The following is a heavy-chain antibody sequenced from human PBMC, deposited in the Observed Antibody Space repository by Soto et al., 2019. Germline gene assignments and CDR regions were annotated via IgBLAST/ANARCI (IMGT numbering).Heavy chain of an antibody. CDR3: AKRRGAGGHFDY. CDR2: VSIGGST. Sequence: GGSLRLSCAASGFTFSSCAMGWVRQGPGKGLEWVAVVSIGGSTHYADSVRGRFTISRDNSKNTLSLQMNSLTAEDTAVYFCAKRRGAGGHFDYWGQGALVTAPQ. CDR1: GFTFSSCA. V-gene: IGHV3-23*01. D-gene: IGHD2-15*01. J-gene: IGHJ4*02.